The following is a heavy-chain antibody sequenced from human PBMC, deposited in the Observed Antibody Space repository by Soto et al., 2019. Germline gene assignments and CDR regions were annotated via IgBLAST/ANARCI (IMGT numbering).Heavy chain of an antibody. V-gene: IGHV3-74*01. CDR1: GFTFSSYW. CDR2: INSDGSTT. D-gene: IGHD5-18*01. Sequence: EVQLVESGGGLVQPGGSLRLSCAASGFTFSSYWMLWVRQATGKGLVWVSRINSDGSTTSYADSVKGRFTICRDNAKNTLYLQMNSLRAEDTAVYYCARVNPGYSYVNYWGQGTLVTVSS. CDR3: ARVNPGYSYVNY. J-gene: IGHJ4*02.